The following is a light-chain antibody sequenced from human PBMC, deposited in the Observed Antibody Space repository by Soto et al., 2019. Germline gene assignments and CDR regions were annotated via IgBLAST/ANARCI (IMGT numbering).Light chain of an antibody. V-gene: IGKV1-5*01. CDR3: QQYYSYSRT. CDR1: QSISSW. Sequence: DIQMTQSPSTLSASVGDRVTISCRASQSISSWLAWYQQKPGKAPKLLIYAASTLQSGVPSRFSGSGSGTDFTLTISCLQSEDFATYYCQQYYSYSRTFGQGTKVDIK. CDR2: AAS. J-gene: IGKJ1*01.